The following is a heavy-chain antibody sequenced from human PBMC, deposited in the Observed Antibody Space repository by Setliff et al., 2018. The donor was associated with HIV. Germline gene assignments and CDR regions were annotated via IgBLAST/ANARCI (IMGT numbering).Heavy chain of an antibody. CDR2: IYSSWST. Sequence: SETLSLTCTVSGGSISSSHDFWNWIRQPPGKGLEWIGSIYSSWSTYYNPSLKSRVTISVDTSKNQFSLKLNSVTAADTAVYYCARVVGYYDSSGYPNYYYYYMDVWGKGTTVTVSS. J-gene: IGHJ6*03. CDR1: GGSISSSHDF. V-gene: IGHV4-39*07. CDR3: ARVVGYYDSSGYPNYYYYYMDV. D-gene: IGHD3-22*01.